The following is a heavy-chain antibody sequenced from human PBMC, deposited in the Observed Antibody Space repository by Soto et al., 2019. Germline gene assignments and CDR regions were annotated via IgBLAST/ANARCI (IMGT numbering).Heavy chain of an antibody. V-gene: IGHV3-15*07. CDR2: IKRKIEGEKT. D-gene: IGHD2-15*01. Sequence: GGSLRLSCAASGFSFSNAWMNWVRQAPGKGLEWVGRIKRKIEGEKTDYAAPVKGRFTISRDDSKNTLHLQMNSLKADDTALYYCTTGSVEGVWGQGTTVTVSS. CDR3: TTGSVEGV. CDR1: GFSFSNAW. J-gene: IGHJ6*02.